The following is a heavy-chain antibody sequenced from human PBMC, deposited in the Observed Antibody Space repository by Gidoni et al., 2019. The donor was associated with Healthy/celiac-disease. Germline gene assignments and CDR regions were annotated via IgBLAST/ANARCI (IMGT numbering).Heavy chain of an antibody. V-gene: IGHV3-15*01. CDR2: IKSKDDGGTT. Sequence: EVQLVESGGDLLRPGGSLRLSCAASGFTFNKAWMTWVRQAPGKGLEWLGQIKSKDDGGTTDYAAPVKDRFTISRDDSKNTLFLQMDSLKTEDTAVYYCAAWDKMQRRATWGQGTLVTVSS. J-gene: IGHJ4*02. D-gene: IGHD1-26*01. CDR3: AAWDKMQRRAT. CDR1: GFTFNKAW.